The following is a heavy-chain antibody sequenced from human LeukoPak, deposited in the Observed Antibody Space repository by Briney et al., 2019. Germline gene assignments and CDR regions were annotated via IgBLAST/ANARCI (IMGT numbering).Heavy chain of an antibody. J-gene: IGHJ1*01. D-gene: IGHD7-27*01. Sequence: ASVKVSCKASGDTFSNSAISWVRQAPGQGLEWMGGIIPIFGTGNYAQKFQGRVTITAGKSTNTAYMELSSLKSEDTAVYYCARDHDLTGTYEYLKYWGQGTLVSVSS. CDR3: ARDHDLTGTYEYLKY. V-gene: IGHV1-69*06. CDR1: GDTFSNSA. CDR2: IIPIFGTG.